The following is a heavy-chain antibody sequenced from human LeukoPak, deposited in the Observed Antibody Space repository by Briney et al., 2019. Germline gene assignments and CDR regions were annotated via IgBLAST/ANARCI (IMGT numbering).Heavy chain of an antibody. J-gene: IGHJ4*02. CDR2: ISYDGSNK. CDR1: GFTFSSYA. D-gene: IGHD3-22*01. CDR3: YYDSSGW. V-gene: IGHV3-30-3*01. Sequence: GRSLRLSCAASGFTFSSYAMHWVRQAPGKGLEWVAVISYDGSNKYYADSVKGRFTISRDNSKNTLYLQMNSLRAEDTAAYYCYYDSSGWWGQGTLVTVSS.